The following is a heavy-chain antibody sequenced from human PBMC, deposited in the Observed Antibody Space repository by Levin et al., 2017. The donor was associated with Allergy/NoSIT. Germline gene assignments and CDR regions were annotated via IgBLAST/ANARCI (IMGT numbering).Heavy chain of an antibody. CDR1: GFRFDDYG. V-gene: IGHV3-9*01. Sequence: SLKISCAASGFRFDDYGMYWVRQVPGKGLEWVAAISWNGVTIVYADSVRGRFTNSRDNAKNSLYLQMNSLSAEDTALYYCVKRASGSGTYYFENWGQGALVTVSS. D-gene: IGHD3-10*01. CDR3: VKRASGSGTYYFEN. J-gene: IGHJ4*02. CDR2: ISWNGVTI.